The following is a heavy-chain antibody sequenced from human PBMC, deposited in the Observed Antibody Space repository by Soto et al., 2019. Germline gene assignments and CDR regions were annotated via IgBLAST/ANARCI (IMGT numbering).Heavy chain of an antibody. Sequence: ASVKVSCKASGYTFTSYAMHWVRQAPGQRLEWMGWINAGNGNTKYSQKLQGRVTITRDTSASTDYMELSSLRSEDTAVYYCARDKVVVVPAAIPSWFDPWGQGTLVTVSS. D-gene: IGHD2-2*02. V-gene: IGHV1-3*01. CDR2: INAGNGNT. CDR3: ARDKVVVVPAAIPSWFDP. J-gene: IGHJ5*02. CDR1: GYTFTSYA.